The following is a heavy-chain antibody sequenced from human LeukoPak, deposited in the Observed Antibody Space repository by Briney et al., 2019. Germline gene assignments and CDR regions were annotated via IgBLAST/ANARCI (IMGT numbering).Heavy chain of an antibody. CDR1: GFTFSSYW. D-gene: IGHD3-10*01. V-gene: IGHV3-7*01. CDR3: AREAMVRGVPDAFDI. Sequence: PGGSLRLSCAGSGFTFSSYWMDWVRQAPGKGLEWVANIKRDGIEKYFVDSVKGRFAISRDNAKNSLYLQMNSLRAEDTAVYYCAREAMVRGVPDAFDIWGQGTMVTVSS. J-gene: IGHJ3*02. CDR2: IKRDGIEK.